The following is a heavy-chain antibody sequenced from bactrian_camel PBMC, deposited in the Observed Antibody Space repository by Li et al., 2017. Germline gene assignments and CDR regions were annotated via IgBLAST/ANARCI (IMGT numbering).Heavy chain of an antibody. Sequence: DVQLVESGGGSVQAGGSLRLSCVVSGYRSCTYDMSWHRQAPGKERTGIAAIAPATGTTFYSDSVKGRFTTSGDYTNYTLYLQMNNLKSEDTAVYYCVRALTIVTTVFTIWGQGTQVTVS. D-gene: IGHD4*01. CDR3: VRALTIVTTVFTI. CDR2: IAPATGTT. V-gene: IGHV3S40*01. CDR1: GYRSCTYD. J-gene: IGHJ4*01.